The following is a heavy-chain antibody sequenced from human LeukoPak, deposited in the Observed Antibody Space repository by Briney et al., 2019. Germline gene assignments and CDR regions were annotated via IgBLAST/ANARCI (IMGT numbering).Heavy chain of an antibody. D-gene: IGHD3-9*01. J-gene: IGHJ4*02. Sequence: TSETLSLTCTVSGVSIFSSYWNWVRQPPGKGLEWIGYVHYSGSTNYNPSLKSRVTISVDTSKSQFSLKLSSATAADTAVYYCATGRSIRYFDYWGQGTLLTVSS. CDR1: GVSIFSSY. CDR3: ATGRSIRYFDY. CDR2: VHYSGST. V-gene: IGHV4-59*08.